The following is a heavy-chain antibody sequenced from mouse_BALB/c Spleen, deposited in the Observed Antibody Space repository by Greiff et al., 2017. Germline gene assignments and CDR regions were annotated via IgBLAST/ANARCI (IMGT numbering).Heavy chain of an antibody. D-gene: IGHD2-4*01. Sequence: EVQLQQSGGGLVQPGGSLKLSCAASGFDFSRYWMSWVRQAPGKGLEWIGEINPDSSTINYTPSLKDKFIISRDNAKNTLYLQMSKVRSEDTALYYCARGAITFAYWGQGTLVTVSA. J-gene: IGHJ3*01. CDR1: GFDFSRYW. CDR3: ARGAITFAY. V-gene: IGHV4-1*02. CDR2: INPDSSTI.